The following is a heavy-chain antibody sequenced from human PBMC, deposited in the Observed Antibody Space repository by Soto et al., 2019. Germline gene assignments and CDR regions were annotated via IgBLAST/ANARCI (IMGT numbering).Heavy chain of an antibody. D-gene: IGHD2-15*01. CDR2: ITGGGAYP. Sequence: PGGSLRLSCVASGFTFSDYAMSWVRQAPGKGLEWFSTITGGGAYPYSADSVEGRFTISRDNSKNTLYLQMKSLRAEDMAVYYCAKDAGDVRDWVCRGGSCSPDGMDVWGQGTTVTV. CDR1: GFTFSDYA. CDR3: AKDAGDVRDWVCRGGSCSPDGMDV. J-gene: IGHJ6*02. V-gene: IGHV3-23*01.